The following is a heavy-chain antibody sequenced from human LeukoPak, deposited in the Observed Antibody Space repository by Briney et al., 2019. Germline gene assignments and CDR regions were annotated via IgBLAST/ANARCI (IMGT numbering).Heavy chain of an antibody. J-gene: IGHJ4*02. Sequence: GASVKVSCKTSGYTFTNYYIHWVRQAPGQGLEWMGILNPSGGSTTHAQKFQGRVTMTRDMSTSTVYMELSSLRSEDTAVYYCARDMRVRKDLDSSIWNRPLYYFDYWGQGTLVTVSS. CDR3: ARDMRVRKDLDSSIWNRPLYYFDY. CDR1: GYTFTNYY. V-gene: IGHV1-46*01. D-gene: IGHD6-13*01. CDR2: LNPSGGST.